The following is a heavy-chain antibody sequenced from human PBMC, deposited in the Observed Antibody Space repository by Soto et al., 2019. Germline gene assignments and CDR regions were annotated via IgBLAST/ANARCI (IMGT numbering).Heavy chain of an antibody. Sequence: SETLSLTCTVSGDSFSNYYCNWVRKSAGKGLEWIGRIYPTGSTTYNPSLKSRLTMSVDTSKNQFSLRLTSMTAADTAVYYCATGRSEVVPGAMDTWGQGTLVTV. V-gene: IGHV4-4*07. D-gene: IGHD2-2*01. CDR1: GDSFSNYY. CDR2: IYPTGST. J-gene: IGHJ5*02. CDR3: ATGRSEVVPGAMDT.